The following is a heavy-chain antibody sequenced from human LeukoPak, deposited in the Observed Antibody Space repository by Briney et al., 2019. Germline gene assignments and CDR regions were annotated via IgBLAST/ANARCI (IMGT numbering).Heavy chain of an antibody. CDR1: GFTFSSYE. CDR3: ANSNYYDSSGYYYYYYGMDV. CDR2: ISSSGSTI. D-gene: IGHD3-22*01. J-gene: IGHJ6*02. V-gene: IGHV3-48*03. Sequence: GGSLRLSCAASGFTFSSYEMNWVRQAPGKGLEWVSYISSSGSTIYYADSEKGRFTISRDNAKNSLYLQMNSLRAEDTAVYYCANSNYYDSSGYYYYYYGMDVWGQGTTVTVSS.